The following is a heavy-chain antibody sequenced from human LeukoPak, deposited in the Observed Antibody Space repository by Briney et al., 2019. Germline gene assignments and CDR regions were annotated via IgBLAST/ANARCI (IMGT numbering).Heavy chain of an antibody. CDR1: GGSISSGGYY. CDR2: IYHSGST. CDR3: ARDLSYYYFDY. Sequence: SQTLSLTCTVSGGSISSGGYYWSWIRQPPGKGLEWIGYIYHSGSTYYNPSLKSRVTISVDRSKDQFSLKLSSVTAADTAVYYCARDLSYYYFDYWGQGTLVTASS. J-gene: IGHJ4*02. D-gene: IGHD1-26*01. V-gene: IGHV4-30-2*01.